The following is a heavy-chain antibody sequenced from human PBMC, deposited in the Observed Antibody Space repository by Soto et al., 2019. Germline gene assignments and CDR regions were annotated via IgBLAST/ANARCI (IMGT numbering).Heavy chain of an antibody. V-gene: IGHV3-23*01. D-gene: IGHD3-9*01. CDR3: AKDSFYYDILTGYYKRQAPDAFDI. J-gene: IGHJ3*02. CDR1: GFTFSSYA. CDR2: ISGSGGST. Sequence: EVQLLESGGGLVQPGGSLRLSCAASGFTFSSYAMSWVRQAPGKGLEWVSAISGSGGSTYYADSVKGRFTISRDNSKNTLYLQMNSLRAEDTAVYYCAKDSFYYDILTGYYKRQAPDAFDIWGQGTMVTVSS.